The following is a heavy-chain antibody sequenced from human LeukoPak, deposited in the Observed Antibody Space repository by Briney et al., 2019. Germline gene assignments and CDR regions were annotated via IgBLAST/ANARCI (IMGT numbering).Heavy chain of an antibody. D-gene: IGHD3-10*01. J-gene: IGHJ3*02. Sequence: SGTLTLTCAVYGGSFSGYYWSWIRQPPGKGLEWIGEINHSGSTNYNPSLKSRVTISVDTSKNQFSLKLSSVTAADTAVYYSARTAELLVWRAFDIWGQGTMVTVSS. CDR2: INHSGST. CDR1: GGSFSGYY. V-gene: IGHV4-34*01. CDR3: ARTAELLVWRAFDI.